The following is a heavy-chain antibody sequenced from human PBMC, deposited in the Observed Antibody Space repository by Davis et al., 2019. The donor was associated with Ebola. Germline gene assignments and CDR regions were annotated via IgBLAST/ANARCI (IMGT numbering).Heavy chain of an antibody. CDR2: MYYSGST. J-gene: IGHJ6*02. CDR1: GGSISNRNYY. Sequence: MPGGSLRLSCTVSGGSISNRNYYWGWIRQPPGKGLESIGSMYYSGSTYYNPSIKSRVTISVDTSKNQFSLKLSSVTAADTAVYYCARDSLGMDVWGQGTTVTVSS. CDR3: ARDSLGMDV. V-gene: IGHV4-39*07.